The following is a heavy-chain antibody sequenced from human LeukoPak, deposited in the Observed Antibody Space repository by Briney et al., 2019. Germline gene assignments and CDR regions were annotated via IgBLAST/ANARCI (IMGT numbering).Heavy chain of an antibody. Sequence: HTGGSLRLSCAVSGLSFNSDTMTSVRQAPGKGLEWVSAIRGSGGNINYADSVEGRFSTSRVKAKNSLFMQMNRLTAEETAVSYCARDLNGDSAFDIWGHRTMVTVSS. CDR1: GLSFNSDT. D-gene: IGHD4-17*01. CDR3: ARDLNGDSAFDI. CDR2: IRGSGGNI. V-gene: IGHV3-23*01. J-gene: IGHJ3*02.